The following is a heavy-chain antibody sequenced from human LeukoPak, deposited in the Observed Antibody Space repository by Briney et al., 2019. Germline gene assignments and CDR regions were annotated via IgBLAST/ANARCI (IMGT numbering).Heavy chain of an antibody. CDR3: AKEGDDFWSGYYNL. CDR1: GFTFSSYG. V-gene: IGHV3-30*02. D-gene: IGHD3-3*01. J-gene: IGHJ4*02. Sequence: GGSLRLSCAASGFTFSSYGMHWVRQAPGKGLEWVAFIRYDGSNKYYADSVKGRFTISRDNSKNTLYLQMNSLRAEDTVVYYCAKEGDDFWSGYYNLWGQGTLVTVSS. CDR2: IRYDGSNK.